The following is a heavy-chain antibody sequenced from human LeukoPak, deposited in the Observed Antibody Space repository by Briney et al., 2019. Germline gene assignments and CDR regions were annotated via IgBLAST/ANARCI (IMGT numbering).Heavy chain of an antibody. Sequence: ETLSLTCAVYGGSFSGYYWSWIRQPPRKGLEWIGEINHSGSTNYNPSLKSRVTISVDTSKNQFSLKLSSVTAADTAVYYCARGFGNFWSGYGKRPGAFDIWGQGTMVTVSS. CDR3: ARGFGNFWSGYGKRPGAFDI. CDR2: INHSGST. V-gene: IGHV4-34*01. D-gene: IGHD3-3*01. CDR1: GGSFSGYY. J-gene: IGHJ3*02.